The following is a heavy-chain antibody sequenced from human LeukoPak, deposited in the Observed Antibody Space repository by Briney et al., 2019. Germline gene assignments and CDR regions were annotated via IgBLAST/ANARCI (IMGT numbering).Heavy chain of an antibody. V-gene: IGHV4-39*01. Sequence: SETLSLTCTVSGVSISSSSYYWGWIRQPPGKGLEWIGSIYYSGSTYYNPSLKSRATISVDTSKNQFSLKLSSVTAADTAVYYCARLGVEMPTIEVLGFDYWGQGTLVTVSS. CDR1: GVSISSSSYY. J-gene: IGHJ4*02. CDR2: IYYSGST. D-gene: IGHD5-24*01. CDR3: ARLGVEMPTIEVLGFDY.